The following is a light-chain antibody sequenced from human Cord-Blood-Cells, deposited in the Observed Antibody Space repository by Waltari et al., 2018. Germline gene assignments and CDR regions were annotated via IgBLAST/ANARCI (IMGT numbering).Light chain of an antibody. Sequence: EIVLTQSPATLSLSPRERATLSCRASQSVSSYLAWYQQKPSQAPRLLIYDASNRATGIPARFSGSGSGTDFTLTISSLEPEDFAVYYCQQRSNWPWTFGQGTKVEIK. V-gene: IGKV3-11*01. CDR2: DAS. J-gene: IGKJ1*01. CDR1: QSVSSY. CDR3: QQRSNWPWT.